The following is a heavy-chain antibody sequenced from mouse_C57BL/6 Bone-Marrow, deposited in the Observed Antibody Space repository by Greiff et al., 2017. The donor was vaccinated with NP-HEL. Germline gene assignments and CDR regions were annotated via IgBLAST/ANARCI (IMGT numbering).Heavy chain of an antibody. CDR1: GYTFTSYW. D-gene: IGHD2-2*01. CDR3: ARGGSTMVTTGFAY. CDR2: IDPNSGGT. Sequence: QVQLQQPGAELVKPGASVKLSCKASGYTFTSYWMHWVKQRPGRGLEWIGRIDPNSGGTKYNEKFKSKATLTVDKPSSTAYMQISSLTSEDSAVYYCARGGSTMVTTGFAYWGQGTLVTVSA. J-gene: IGHJ3*01. V-gene: IGHV1-72*01.